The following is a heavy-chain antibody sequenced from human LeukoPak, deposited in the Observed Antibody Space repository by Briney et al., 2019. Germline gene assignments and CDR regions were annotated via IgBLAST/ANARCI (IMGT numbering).Heavy chain of an antibody. CDR1: GFTFDDYA. CDR3: AKGSPRADNDCINGVCKRPCDY. J-gene: IGHJ4*02. V-gene: IGHV3-9*01. CDR2: ISWNSGRI. D-gene: IGHD2-8*01. Sequence: PGRSLRLSCAASGFTFDDYAMHWVRQAPGKGLEWVSGISWNSGRIGYADSVKGRLTISRDNAKNSLYLQMNSLRAEDTAVYYCAKGSPRADNDCINGVCKRPCDYWGQGTLVTVSS.